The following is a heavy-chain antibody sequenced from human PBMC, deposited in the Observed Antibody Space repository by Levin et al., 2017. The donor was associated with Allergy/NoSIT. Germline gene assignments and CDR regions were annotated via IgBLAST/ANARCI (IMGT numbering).Heavy chain of an antibody. CDR1: VFTFSSHG. Sequence: PGGSLRLSCAAAVFTFSSHGMHWVRQAPGKGLEWVAVISYDGSSKYYADSVKGRFTISRDNSKSTLYLQMNSLRAEDSAVYHCAKGGYYAGNSALWYWGQGTLVTVSS. D-gene: IGHD4-23*01. CDR3: AKGGYYAGNSALWY. V-gene: IGHV3-30*18. J-gene: IGHJ4*02. CDR2: ISYDGSSK.